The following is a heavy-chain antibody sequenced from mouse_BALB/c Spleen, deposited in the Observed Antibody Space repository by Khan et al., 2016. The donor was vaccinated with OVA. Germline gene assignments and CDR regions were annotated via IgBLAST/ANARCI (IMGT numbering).Heavy chain of an antibody. CDR1: GYTFTDYV. D-gene: IGHD1-1*01. Sequence: VRLQPSRPELFKPGASVKMSCKASGYTFTDYVISWVNQRTGQGLEWIGEIYPGSGRTYYNERFKDKATLTADKSSNTAYMQLSSLTSEDSAVYFCARSYDGAWFAYWGQGTLVTVSA. CDR2: IYPGSGRT. V-gene: IGHV1-81*01. J-gene: IGHJ3*01. CDR3: ARSYDGAWFAY.